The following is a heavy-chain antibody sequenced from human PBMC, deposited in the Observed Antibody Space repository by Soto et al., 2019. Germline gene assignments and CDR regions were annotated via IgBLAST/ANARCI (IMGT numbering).Heavy chain of an antibody. J-gene: IGHJ3*01. CDR1: GFTFDYYW. CDR2: IHSDGTST. V-gene: IGHV3-74*01. D-gene: IGHD1-26*01. CDR3: ARGDRGAFDL. Sequence: EVQLVESGGGLVQPGASLRLSCAASGFTFDYYWMHWVRQAPGKGLVWDSRIHSDGTSTTYADSVKGRFTISRDNAKNTLSLQMNSLRAEDTAVYYCARGDRGAFDLWGQGTVVTVSS.